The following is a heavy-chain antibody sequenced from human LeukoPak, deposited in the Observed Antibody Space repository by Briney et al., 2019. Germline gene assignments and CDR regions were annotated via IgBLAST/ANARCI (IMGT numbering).Heavy chain of an antibody. CDR3: ARGIAARPELFWLDP. CDR1: GGSISSSSYY. Sequence: SETLSLTCTVSGGSISSSSYYWGWIRQPPGKGLEWIGSIYYSGSTYYNPSLKSRVTISVDTSKNQFSLKLSSVTAADTAVYYCARGIAARPELFWLDPWGQGTLVTVSS. J-gene: IGHJ5*02. D-gene: IGHD6-6*01. V-gene: IGHV4-39*07. CDR2: IYYSGST.